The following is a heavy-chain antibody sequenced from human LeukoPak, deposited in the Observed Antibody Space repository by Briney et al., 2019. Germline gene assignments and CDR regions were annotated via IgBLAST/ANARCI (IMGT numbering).Heavy chain of an antibody. V-gene: IGHV1-8*01. J-gene: IGHJ4*02. CDR1: GYTFTSYD. CDR3: AREVDSSGWYVQDY. Sequence: ASVKVSCKASGYTFTSYDINWVRQATGQGLEWMGWMNPNSGNTGYVQKFQGRVTMTRNTSISTAYMELSILRSEDTAVYYCAREVDSSGWYVQDYWGQGTLVTVSS. D-gene: IGHD6-19*01. CDR2: MNPNSGNT.